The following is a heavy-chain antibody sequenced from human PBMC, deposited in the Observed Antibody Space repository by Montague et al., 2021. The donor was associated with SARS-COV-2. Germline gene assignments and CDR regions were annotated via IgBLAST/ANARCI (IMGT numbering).Heavy chain of an antibody. Sequence: SETLSLTCAVSGGSISSHYWSFIRRPPGKGLEWIAYINYSGGTNYNPSLKSRVTISVTTSKNHFSLQLRSVTPADTAVYFCARATSVRGAVNWFDPWGQGTLVTVSA. CDR1: GGSISSHY. V-gene: IGHV4-59*11. CDR2: INYSGGT. D-gene: IGHD3-10*01. CDR3: ARATSVRGAVNWFDP. J-gene: IGHJ5*02.